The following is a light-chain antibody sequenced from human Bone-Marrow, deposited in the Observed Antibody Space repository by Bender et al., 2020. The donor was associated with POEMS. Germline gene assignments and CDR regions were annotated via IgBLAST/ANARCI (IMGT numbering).Light chain of an antibody. CDR2: DVS. V-gene: IGLV2-14*03. CDR3: SSYTSSNLVV. Sequence: QSALTQPRSVSGSPGQSVTMSCTGTSSEVGGYNYVSWYQHHPGKAPKLMIFDVSNRPSRVSNRFSGSKSGNTASLTISGLQAEDEGHYYCSSYTSSNLVVFGGGTQLTVL. CDR1: SSEVGGYNY. J-gene: IGLJ2*01.